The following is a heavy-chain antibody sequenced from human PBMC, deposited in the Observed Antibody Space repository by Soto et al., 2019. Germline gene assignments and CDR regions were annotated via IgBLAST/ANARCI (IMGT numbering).Heavy chain of an antibody. Sequence: QVQMQESGPGLVKPSGTLSLTCAVSVDSISSIVWWTWVRQPPGKGLEWIGEVFHTGDTYFNPSLRSRVAMSVDKSTNEFSLKVTSVTAADTAIYYCARKAWVRFDYWGQGALGTVSS. CDR2: VFHTGDT. V-gene: IGHV4-4*02. CDR1: VDSISSIVW. J-gene: IGHJ4*02. D-gene: IGHD7-27*01. CDR3: ARKAWVRFDY.